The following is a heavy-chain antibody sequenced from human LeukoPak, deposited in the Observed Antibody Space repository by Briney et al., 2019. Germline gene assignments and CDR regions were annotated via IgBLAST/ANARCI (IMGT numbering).Heavy chain of an antibody. CDR1: GYTFTGYY. J-gene: IGHJ6*03. D-gene: IGHD6-6*01. Sequence: VASVKVSCKASGYTFTGYYMHWVRQAPGQGLEWMGWINPNSGGTNYAQKFQGRVTMTRDTSISTAYMELSRLRSDDTAVYYCARVSSSSLLAYYYYFMDVWGKGTTVTVSS. CDR3: ARVSSSSLLAYYYYFMDV. V-gene: IGHV1-2*02. CDR2: INPNSGGT.